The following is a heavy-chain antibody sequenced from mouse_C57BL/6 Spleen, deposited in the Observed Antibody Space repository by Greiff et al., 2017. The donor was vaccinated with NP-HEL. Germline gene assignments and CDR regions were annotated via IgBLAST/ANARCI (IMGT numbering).Heavy chain of an antibody. CDR2: ISDGGSYT. Sequence: EVKVEESGGGLVKPGGSLKLSCAASGFTFSSYAMSWVRQTPEKRLAWVATISDGGSYTYYPDNVKGRFTISRDNAKNNLYLQMSHLKSEDTAMYYCARDQEAMDYWGQGTSVTVSS. J-gene: IGHJ4*01. V-gene: IGHV5-4*01. CDR1: GFTFSSYA. CDR3: ARDQEAMDY.